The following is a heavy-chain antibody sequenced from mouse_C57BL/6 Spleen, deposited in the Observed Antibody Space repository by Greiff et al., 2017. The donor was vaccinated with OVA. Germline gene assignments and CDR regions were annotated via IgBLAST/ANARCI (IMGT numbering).Heavy chain of an antibody. Sequence: VKLMESGAELVKPGASVKMSCKASGYTFTTYPIEWMKQNHGKSLEWIGNFHPYNDDTKYNEKFKGKATLTVEKSSSTVYLELSRLTSDDSAVYYCARRGYYSNYYFDYWGQGTTLTVSS. CDR2: FHPYNDDT. D-gene: IGHD2-5*01. CDR1: GYTFTTYP. CDR3: ARRGYYSNYYFDY. J-gene: IGHJ2*01. V-gene: IGHV1-47*01.